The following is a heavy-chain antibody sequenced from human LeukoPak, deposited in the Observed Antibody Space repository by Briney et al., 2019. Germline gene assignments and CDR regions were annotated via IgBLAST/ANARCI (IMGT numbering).Heavy chain of an antibody. D-gene: IGHD2-15*01. CDR1: GYTFTGYY. CDR3: ARSIVVVVAATPYYYYDMDV. CDR2: INPNSGGT. Sequence: GASVKVSCKASGYTFTGYYMHWVRQAPGQGLEWMGRINPNSGGTNYAQKFQGRVTMTRDTSISTAYMELSRLRSDDTAVYYCARSIVVVVAATPYYYYDMDVWGRGTTVTVSS. V-gene: IGHV1-2*06. J-gene: IGHJ6*03.